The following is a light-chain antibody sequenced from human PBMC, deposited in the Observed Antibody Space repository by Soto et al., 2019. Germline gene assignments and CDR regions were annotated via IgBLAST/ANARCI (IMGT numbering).Light chain of an antibody. J-gene: IGLJ1*01. V-gene: IGLV2-23*02. CDR3: CSYAGKNFPFYV. CDR2: EVT. Sequence: QSALTQPASVSGSPGQSITISCTGTSGDIGSYNRVSWYQQHPGKAPKLIIYEVTDRPSGVSNRFSGSKSGNTASLTISGLQAEDEADYFCCSYAGKNFPFYVFGTGTKVTVL. CDR1: SGDIGSYNR.